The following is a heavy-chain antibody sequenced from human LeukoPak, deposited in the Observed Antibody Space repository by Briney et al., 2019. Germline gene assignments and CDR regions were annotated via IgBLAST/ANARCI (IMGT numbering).Heavy chain of an antibody. D-gene: IGHD2-2*01. Sequence: PSETLSLTCTVTGGSISSHYWSWIRQPPGKGLEWIGYIYYSGSTNYNPSLKSRVTISVDTSKNQFSLKLSSVTAADTAVYYCATSCSSCPFDYWGQGTLVTVSS. CDR2: IYYSGST. CDR3: ATSCSSCPFDY. V-gene: IGHV4-59*11. CDR1: GGSISSHY. J-gene: IGHJ4*02.